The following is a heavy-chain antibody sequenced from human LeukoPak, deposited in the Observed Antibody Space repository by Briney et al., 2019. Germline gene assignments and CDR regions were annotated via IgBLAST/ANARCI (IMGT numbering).Heavy chain of an antibody. CDR2: IHYSGST. Sequence: SETLSLTCTVSGGSISVYYWSWIRQPPGKGLEWIGYIHYSGSTKYNPSLKSRVAISVDTSQNQFSLQLSSVTAADTAVYYCARHHYYDSSDYYYVPGPYYSDNWGQGTLVNVSS. D-gene: IGHD3-22*01. CDR1: GGSISVYY. V-gene: IGHV4-59*08. J-gene: IGHJ4*02. CDR3: ARHHYYDSSDYYYVPGPYYSDN.